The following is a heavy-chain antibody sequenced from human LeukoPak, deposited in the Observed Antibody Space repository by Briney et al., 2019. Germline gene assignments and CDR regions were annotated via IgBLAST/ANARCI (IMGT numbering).Heavy chain of an antibody. D-gene: IGHD2-21*02. CDR2: IIPIFGTA. V-gene: IGHV1-69*01. J-gene: IGHJ3*02. CDR1: GGTFSSYA. Sequence: SVKVSCKASGGTFSSYAISWVRQAPGQGLEWMGGIIPIFGTANYAQKFQGRVTITADESTSTAYMELSSLRSEDTAVYYCARHYGYCGGDCDAFDIWGQGTLVTVSS. CDR3: ARHYGYCGGDCDAFDI.